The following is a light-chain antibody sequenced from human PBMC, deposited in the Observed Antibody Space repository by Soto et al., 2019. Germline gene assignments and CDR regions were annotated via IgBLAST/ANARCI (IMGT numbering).Light chain of an antibody. CDR3: MQTLQTLT. CDR1: QSLLHSNGFNY. V-gene: IGKV2-28*01. J-gene: IGKJ4*01. CDR2: LGA. Sequence: DVVITQCPLFLPLNIRHTASMSFRASQSLLHSNGFNYLDWYLQKPGQSPQLLIDLGANRASGVPDSFSGSGSGTDFTLKIRRVEAEDAGVYYCMQTLQTLTFGGGTKV.